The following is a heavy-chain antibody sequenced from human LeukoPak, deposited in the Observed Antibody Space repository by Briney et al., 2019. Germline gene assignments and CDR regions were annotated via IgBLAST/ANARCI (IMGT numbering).Heavy chain of an antibody. CDR3: ARVWGGYSYYFDY. D-gene: IGHD5-18*01. Sequence: SETLSLTCTVSGGSISSGDYYWSWIRQPPGKGLEWIGYIYYSGSTNYNPSLKSRVTISVDTSKNQFSLKLSSVTAADTAVYYCARVWGGYSYYFDYWGQGTLVTVSS. V-gene: IGHV4-61*08. CDR1: GGSISSGDYY. CDR2: IYYSGST. J-gene: IGHJ4*02.